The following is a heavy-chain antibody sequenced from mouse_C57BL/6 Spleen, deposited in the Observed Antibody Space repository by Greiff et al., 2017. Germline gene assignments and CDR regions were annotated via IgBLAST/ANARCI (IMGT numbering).Heavy chain of an antibody. CDR2: IYPGNSDT. V-gene: IGHV1-5*01. Sequence: VQLQQSGTVLARPGASVKMSCKTSGYTFTSYWMHWVKQRPGQGLEWIGAIYPGNSDTSYNQKFKGKAKLTAVTSASTAYMELSSLTNEDSAVYYCTRKRNYYGSSLYCYAMDYWGQGTSVTVSS. CDR3: TRKRNYYGSSLYCYAMDY. CDR1: GYTFTSYW. J-gene: IGHJ4*01. D-gene: IGHD1-1*01.